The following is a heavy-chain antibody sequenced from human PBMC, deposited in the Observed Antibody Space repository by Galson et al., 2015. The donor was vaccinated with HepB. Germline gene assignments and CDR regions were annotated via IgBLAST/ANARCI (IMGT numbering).Heavy chain of an antibody. Sequence: ETLSLTCAVSGGSISSSNWWSWVRQPPGKGLEWIGEIYHSGSTNYNPSLKSRVTISVDKSKNQFSLKLSSVTAADTAVYYCARDSSSITIFGVVNLGQSYYYYGMDVWGQGTTVTVSS. J-gene: IGHJ6*02. CDR2: IYHSGST. V-gene: IGHV4-4*02. D-gene: IGHD3-3*01. CDR3: ARDSSSITIFGVVNLGQSYYYYGMDV. CDR1: GGSISSSNW.